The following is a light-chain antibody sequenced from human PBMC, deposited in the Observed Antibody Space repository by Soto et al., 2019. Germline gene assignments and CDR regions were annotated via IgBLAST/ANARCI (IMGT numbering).Light chain of an antibody. CDR1: SGHSSFA. CDR2: VNSDGSH. CDR3: QTWGTGIV. Sequence: QPVLTQSPSASASLGASVKLICTLSSGHSSFAIAWHQQQPEKGPRYLMKVNSDGSHSKGDGIPDRFSGSSSGAERYLTISSLQSEDEADYYCQTWGTGIVFGGGTKLTVL. J-gene: IGLJ2*01. V-gene: IGLV4-69*01.